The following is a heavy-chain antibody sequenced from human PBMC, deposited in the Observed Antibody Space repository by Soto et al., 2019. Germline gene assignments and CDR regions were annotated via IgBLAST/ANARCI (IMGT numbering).Heavy chain of an antibody. D-gene: IGHD2-15*01. CDR3: ASDKTPGLFDY. CDR1: GGSISSYY. J-gene: IGHJ4*02. Sequence: SETLSLSCTVSGGSISSYYWSWIRKPPGKGLEWIGYIYYSGSTNYNPSLKSRVTISVDTSKNQFSLKLSSVTAADTAVYYCASDKTPGLFDYWGQGTLVPVSS. V-gene: IGHV4-59*01. CDR2: IYYSGST.